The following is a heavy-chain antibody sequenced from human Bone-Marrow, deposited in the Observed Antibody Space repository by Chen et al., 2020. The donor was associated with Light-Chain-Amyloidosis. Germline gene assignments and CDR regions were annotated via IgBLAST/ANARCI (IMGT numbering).Heavy chain of an antibody. CDR1: GSTFSSYW. CDR2: IKQDGSEK. D-gene: IGHD3-3*01. Sequence: EVQLVESGGGLVQPGGSLRLSCAASGSTFSSYWMSWFRQAPGKGLEWVANIKQDGSEKYYVDSVKGRFTISRDNAKNSLYLQMNSLRAEDTAVYYCARELAIFGVVIHYYYYYGMDVWGQGTTVTVSS. J-gene: IGHJ6*02. CDR3: ARELAIFGVVIHYYYYYGMDV. V-gene: IGHV3-7*01.